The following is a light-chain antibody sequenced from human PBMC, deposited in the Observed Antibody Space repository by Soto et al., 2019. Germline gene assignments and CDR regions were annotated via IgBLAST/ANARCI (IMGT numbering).Light chain of an antibody. CDR3: HPYNKWPPHT. V-gene: IGKV3-15*01. Sequence: EIVMTQSPATLSVSPGERATLSCRASQSVSSNLAWYQQKPGQAPRLLIYGASTRATGIPARFSGSGSGTEFTLTISSLQSEDFAIYYCHPYNKWPPHTFGQGTKLEIK. CDR2: GAS. J-gene: IGKJ2*01. CDR1: QSVSSN.